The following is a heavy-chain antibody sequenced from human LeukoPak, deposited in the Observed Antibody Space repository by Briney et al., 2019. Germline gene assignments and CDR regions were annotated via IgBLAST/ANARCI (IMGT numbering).Heavy chain of an antibody. V-gene: IGHV3-23*01. CDR3: VRDGAHWDLDY. CDR1: GFTFSDYA. CDR2: LSGSGAGT. Sequence: GGSLRLSCAASGFTFSDYALGWVRQAPGRGLEWVATLSGSGAGTYYSDSVQGRFTISRDNSKRTLFLQMNSLRPEDTAMYFCVRDGAHWDLDYWGQGTLVTVSS. D-gene: IGHD7-27*01. J-gene: IGHJ4*02.